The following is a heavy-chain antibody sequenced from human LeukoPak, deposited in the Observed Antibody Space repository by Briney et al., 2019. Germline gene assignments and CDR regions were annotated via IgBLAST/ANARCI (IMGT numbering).Heavy chain of an antibody. CDR2: ISNTGGAT. CDR1: GFTFNNYA. J-gene: IGHJ3*02. CDR3: ARGSEVATIPSAFDI. Sequence: GGSLRLSCTASGFTFNNYAMSWVRQAPGKGLEWVSVISNTGGATYYADSVRGRFTISRDNAKNSLYLQMNSLRAEDTAVYYCARGSEVATIPSAFDIWGQGTMVTVSS. V-gene: IGHV3-23*01. D-gene: IGHD5-24*01.